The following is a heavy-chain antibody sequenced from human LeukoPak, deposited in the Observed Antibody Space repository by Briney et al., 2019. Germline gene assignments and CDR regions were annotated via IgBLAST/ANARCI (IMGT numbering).Heavy chain of an antibody. Sequence: ASVKVSCKASGYTFTSYDINWVRQATGRGLEWMGWMNPNSGNTGYAQKFKGRVTMTRNTSISTAYMELSSLKSEDTAVYYCARVRDYYDSSGYYEYFDYWGQGTLVTVSS. D-gene: IGHD3-22*01. CDR3: ARVRDYYDSSGYYEYFDY. J-gene: IGHJ4*02. V-gene: IGHV1-8*01. CDR2: MNPNSGNT. CDR1: GYTFTSYD.